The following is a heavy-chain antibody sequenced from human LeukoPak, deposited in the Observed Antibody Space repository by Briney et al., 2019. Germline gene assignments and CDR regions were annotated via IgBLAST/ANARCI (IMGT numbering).Heavy chain of an antibody. CDR3: ARDFLVGGIDY. J-gene: IGHJ4*02. V-gene: IGHV3-30-3*01. D-gene: IGHD1-26*01. Sequence: GGSLRLSCAASGFTFSSYAMHWVRQAPGKGLEWVAVISYDGSNKYYADSVEGRFTISRDNSKNTLYLQMNSLRAEDTAVYYCARDFLVGGIDYWGQGTLVTVSS. CDR1: GFTFSSYA. CDR2: ISYDGSNK.